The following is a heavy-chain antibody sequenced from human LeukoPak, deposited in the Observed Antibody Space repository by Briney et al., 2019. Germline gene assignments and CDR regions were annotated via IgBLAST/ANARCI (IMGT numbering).Heavy chain of an antibody. CDR2: ISSSSSYI. CDR3: ARERYYYDSSGYQYYFDY. J-gene: IGHJ4*02. Sequence: GGPLRLSCAASGFTFSSYSMNWVRQAPGKGLEWVSSISSSSSYIYYADSVKGRFTISRDNAKNSLYLQMNSLRAEDTAVYYCARERYYYDSSGYQYYFDYWGQGTLVTVSS. CDR1: GFTFSSYS. D-gene: IGHD3-22*01. V-gene: IGHV3-21*01.